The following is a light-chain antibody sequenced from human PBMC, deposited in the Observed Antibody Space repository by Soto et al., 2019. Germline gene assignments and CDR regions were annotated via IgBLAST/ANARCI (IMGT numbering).Light chain of an antibody. CDR1: QSVSSTY. Sequence: ELVLTQSPGTLSLSPGDRATLSCRASQSVSSTYVGWYQQTPGQAPRLLIYAATRRASGIPDRFSGSASGTDFTLTISSLEPEDFAVYYCQEYGSSPLTFGGGTKVEIK. CDR3: QEYGSSPLT. J-gene: IGKJ4*01. CDR2: AAT. V-gene: IGKV3-20*01.